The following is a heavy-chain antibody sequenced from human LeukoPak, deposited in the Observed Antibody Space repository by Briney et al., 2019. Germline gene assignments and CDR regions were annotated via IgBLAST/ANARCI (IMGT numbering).Heavy chain of an antibody. CDR2: IWYDGSTK. J-gene: IGHJ4*02. V-gene: IGHV3-33*01. CDR1: GFTFSSYG. D-gene: IGHD6-19*01. Sequence: PGGSLRLSCAASGFTFSSYGMHWVRQAPGKGLEWVAVIWYDGSTKYYADSVKGRFTISRDNSKNTLYLQMNSLRAEDTAVYYCARAHQEVAGPYYFDYWGQGTLVTVSS. CDR3: ARAHQEVAGPYYFDY.